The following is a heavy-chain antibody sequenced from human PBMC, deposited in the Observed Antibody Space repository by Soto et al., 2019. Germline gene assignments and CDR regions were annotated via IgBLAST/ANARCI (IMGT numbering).Heavy chain of an antibody. Sequence: EVQLVESGGNLVQPGGSLRLSCAASGFSFSGSWMYWVRQTPGKGLVWISRVNSDGTTNYVDSVRGRFTISRDKAKNTLYLQMNSLRVEDTAVYYSARDLGYNSPGDWGQGTLVTVSS. CDR3: ARDLGYNSPGD. J-gene: IGHJ4*02. D-gene: IGHD1-1*01. CDR2: VNSDGTT. V-gene: IGHV3-74*01. CDR1: GFSFSGSW.